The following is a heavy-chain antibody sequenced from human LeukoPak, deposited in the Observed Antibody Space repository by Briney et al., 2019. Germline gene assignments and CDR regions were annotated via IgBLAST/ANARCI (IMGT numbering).Heavy chain of an antibody. Sequence: PSETLSLTCTVSGRSISSGGYYWSWIRQHPGKGLEWIGYIYYSGSTYYNPSLKSRVTISVDTSKNQFSLKLSSVTAADTAVYYCARDRSSDTAMVYYFDYWGQGTLVTVSS. V-gene: IGHV4-31*03. CDR3: ARDRSSDTAMVYYFDY. CDR1: GRSISSGGYY. CDR2: IYYSGST. J-gene: IGHJ4*02. D-gene: IGHD5-18*01.